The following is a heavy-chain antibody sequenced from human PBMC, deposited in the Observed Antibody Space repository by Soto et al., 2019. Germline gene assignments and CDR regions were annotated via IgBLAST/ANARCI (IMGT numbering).Heavy chain of an antibody. D-gene: IGHD2-15*01. CDR3: AKRYCSGGSCSSIRYRDNWFDP. CDR2: ISGSGGST. V-gene: IGHV3-23*01. Sequence: EVQLLESGGGLVQPGGSLRLSCAASGFTFSSYAMSWVRQAPGKGLEWVSAISGSGGSTYYADSVKGRFTISRDNSKNTLYLQMNSLRAEDTAVYYCAKRYCSGGSCSSIRYRDNWFDPWGQGTLVTVSS. CDR1: GFTFSSYA. J-gene: IGHJ5*02.